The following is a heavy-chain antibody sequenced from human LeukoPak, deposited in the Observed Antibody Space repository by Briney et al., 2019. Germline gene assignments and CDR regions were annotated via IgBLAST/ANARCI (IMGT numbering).Heavy chain of an antibody. D-gene: IGHD1-20*01. V-gene: IGHV4-59*01. J-gene: IGHJ3*02. Sequence: SETLSLTCTVPGGSISSYYWSWIRQPPGKGLEWIGYIYYSGSTNYNPSLKSRVTISVDTSKNQFSLKLSSVTAADTAVYYCARGVTGTIIGAFDIWGQGTMVTVSS. CDR1: GGSISSYY. CDR3: ARGVTGTIIGAFDI. CDR2: IYYSGST.